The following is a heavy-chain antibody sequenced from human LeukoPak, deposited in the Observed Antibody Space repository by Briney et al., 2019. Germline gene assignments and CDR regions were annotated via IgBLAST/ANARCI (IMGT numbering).Heavy chain of an antibody. D-gene: IGHD3-10*01. J-gene: IGHJ4*02. CDR3: ARDTGFSMPRGILF. CDR2: INTNTGNP. Sequence: ASVKVSCKASGYTFTTYGMNWVRQAPGQGLEWMGWINTNTGNPTYAQGFTGRFVFSLDTSVSTAYLQISSLKAEDTAVYYCARDTGFSMPRGILFWGQRTLVTVSS. CDR1: GYTFTTYG. V-gene: IGHV7-4-1*02.